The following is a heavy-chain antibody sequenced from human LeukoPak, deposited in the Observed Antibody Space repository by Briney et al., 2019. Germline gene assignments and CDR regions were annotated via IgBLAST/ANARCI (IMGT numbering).Heavy chain of an antibody. J-gene: IGHJ2*01. CDR2: IVVGGNNT. D-gene: IGHD3-22*01. V-gene: IGHV1-58*01. Sequence: SVKVSCKASGITFSNSAVQWVRQARGQRLEWIGWIVVGGNNTNYAQKFQERVTITRDMSTSTAYMELSSLRSEDTAVYYCAADSYYDSSGYSFLWYFDLWGRGTQITVSS. CDR1: GITFSNSA. CDR3: AADSYYDSSGYSFLWYFDL.